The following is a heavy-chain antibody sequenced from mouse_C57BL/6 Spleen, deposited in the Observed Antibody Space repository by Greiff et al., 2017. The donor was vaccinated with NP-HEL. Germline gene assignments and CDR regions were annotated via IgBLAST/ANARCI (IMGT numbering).Heavy chain of an antibody. CDR2: ISYDGSN. V-gene: IGHV3-6*01. D-gene: IGHD2-4*01. Sequence: EVQLQQSGPGLVKPSQSLSLTCSVTGYSITSGYYWNWIRQFPGNKLEWMGYISYDGSNNYNPSLKNRISITRDTSKNQFFLKLNSVTTEDTATYYCARAYDYGFAYWGQGTLVTVSA. J-gene: IGHJ3*01. CDR1: GYSITSGYY. CDR3: ARAYDYGFAY.